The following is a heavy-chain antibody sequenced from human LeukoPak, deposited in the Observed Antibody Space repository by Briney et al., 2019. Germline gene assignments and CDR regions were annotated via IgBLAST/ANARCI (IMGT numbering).Heavy chain of an antibody. CDR3: ARGLGVNGGKPPI. Sequence: GASVKVSCKASGYTFTSYDINWVRQATGQGLEWMGWMNPNSGNTDYPQKFQGRVTITRNTSISTGYMELSSLRSEDTAVYYCARGLGVNGGKPPIWGQGTMVTVSS. J-gene: IGHJ3*02. D-gene: IGHD4-23*01. CDR2: MNPNSGNT. V-gene: IGHV1-8*03. CDR1: GYTFTSYD.